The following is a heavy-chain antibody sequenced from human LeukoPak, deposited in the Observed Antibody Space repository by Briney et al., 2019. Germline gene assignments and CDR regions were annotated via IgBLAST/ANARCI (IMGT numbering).Heavy chain of an antibody. CDR1: AYSISSAYY. Sequence: PSETLSLTCTVSAYSISSAYYWGWIRQPPGKGLEWIGSFYNSGKTYYKPSLESRVTISMDTSKKQFSLKVSSVTAADTAVYYCATRGGGRGIAAAGDFDYWGQGILVTVSS. D-gene: IGHD6-13*01. J-gene: IGHJ4*02. CDR2: FYNSGKT. CDR3: ATRGGGRGIAAAGDFDY. V-gene: IGHV4-38-2*02.